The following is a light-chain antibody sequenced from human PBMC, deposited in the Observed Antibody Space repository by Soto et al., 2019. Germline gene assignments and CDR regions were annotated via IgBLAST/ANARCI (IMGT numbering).Light chain of an antibody. CDR1: QRLSSS. J-gene: IGKJ1*01. CDR3: QQSYSFPRT. CDR2: AAF. V-gene: IGKV1-39*01. Sequence: DIQMTQSPSSLSASVVDRVTITCRARQRLSSSLTWYQQTPGKAPNLLIHAAFNLQSGVPSRFSGSGSGTDFTLTSSSLQPEDFATYYCQQSYSFPRTCGQGTKVDI.